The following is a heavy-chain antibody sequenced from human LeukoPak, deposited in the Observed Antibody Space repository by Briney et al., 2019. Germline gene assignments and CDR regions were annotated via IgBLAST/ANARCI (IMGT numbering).Heavy chain of an antibody. D-gene: IGHD6-19*01. J-gene: IGHJ5*02. CDR1: GYTFTSND. CDR3: ARDSSGWYHWFDP. Sequence: ASVKVSCKAFGYTFTSNDINWVRQATGQGLEWMGWMNPNSDNTGYAQKFQGRVTMTRNTSISTAYMELSSLRSEDTAVYYCARDSSGWYHWFDPWGQGTLVTVST. CDR2: MNPNSDNT. V-gene: IGHV1-8*01.